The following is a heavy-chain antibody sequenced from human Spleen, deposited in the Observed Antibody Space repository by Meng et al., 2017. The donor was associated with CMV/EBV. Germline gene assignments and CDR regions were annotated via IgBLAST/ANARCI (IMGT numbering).Heavy chain of an antibody. CDR3: ARGRGLRFLDPRGGMDV. CDR2: TSHTGST. D-gene: IGHD3-3*01. J-gene: IGHJ6*02. V-gene: IGHV4-59*12. Sequence: SETLSLTCTVSGASITNNYWSWIRQPPGKGLEWIGYTSHTGSTHYNPSLKIRLTIALDTSKNQFSLKVTSVTAADTAVYYCARGRGLRFLDPRGGMDVWGQGTTVTVSS. CDR1: GASITNNY.